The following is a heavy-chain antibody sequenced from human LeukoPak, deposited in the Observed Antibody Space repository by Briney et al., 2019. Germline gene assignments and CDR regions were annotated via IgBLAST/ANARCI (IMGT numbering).Heavy chain of an antibody. CDR2: IASDGSST. D-gene: IGHD4-23*01. J-gene: IGHJ4*02. CDR3: ARGRPHGNDY. CDR1: GFTFSSYW. V-gene: IGHV3-74*01. Sequence: GGSLRLSCAAYGFTFSSYWMNWVSQAPGKGLVWVSRIASDGSSTTYADSVKGRFSISRDNAKNTLYLQMNSLRVEDTAVYYCARGRPHGNDYWGQGTLVTVSS.